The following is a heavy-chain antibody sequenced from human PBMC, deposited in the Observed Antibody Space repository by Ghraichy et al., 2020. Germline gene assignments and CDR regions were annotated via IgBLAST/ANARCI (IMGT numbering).Heavy chain of an antibody. CDR3: AKQLAGFCTGGSCFRGIDY. CDR1: GFTFSSYA. V-gene: IGHV3-23*01. J-gene: IGHJ4*02. CDR2: ISGDGGTT. D-gene: IGHD2-15*01. Sequence: GGSLRLSCADSGFTFSSYAMSWVRQAPGKGLEWVSGISGDGGTTYYADSVKGRFTISRDNSKNTLYLQMNSLRAEDTAVYYCAKQLAGFCTGGSCFRGIDYWGQGTLVTVSS.